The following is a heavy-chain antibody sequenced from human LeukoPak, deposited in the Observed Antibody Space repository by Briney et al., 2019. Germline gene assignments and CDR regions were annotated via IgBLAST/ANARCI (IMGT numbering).Heavy chain of an antibody. CDR2: INPKSGAT. Sequence: ASVRVSCKASGYTFTDYYIHWVRQAPGQGLEWMGWINPKSGATNYAQKFRGRVTMTRDAAIRTVYMEMATLTSDDAAMFFCARGRLSADRPHSGAVYAVFDYWGQGTLLTVSS. CDR1: GYTFTDYY. CDR3: ARGRLSADRPHSGAVYAVFDY. V-gene: IGHV1-2*02. D-gene: IGHD2/OR15-2a*01. J-gene: IGHJ4*02.